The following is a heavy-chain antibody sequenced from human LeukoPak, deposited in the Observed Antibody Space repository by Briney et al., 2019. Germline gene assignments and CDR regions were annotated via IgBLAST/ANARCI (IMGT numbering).Heavy chain of an antibody. V-gene: IGHV1-2*06. Sequence: ASVKVSCKASGYTFTGYYMHWVRQAPGQGLEWMGRINPNSGGTNYAQKFQGRVTMTTDTSTSTAYMELRSLRSDDAAVYYCARDLGDIVVIPAAFTLPWGQGTLVTVSS. CDR3: ARDLGDIVVIPAAFTLP. CDR2: INPNSGGT. J-gene: IGHJ5*02. D-gene: IGHD2-2*01. CDR1: GYTFTGYY.